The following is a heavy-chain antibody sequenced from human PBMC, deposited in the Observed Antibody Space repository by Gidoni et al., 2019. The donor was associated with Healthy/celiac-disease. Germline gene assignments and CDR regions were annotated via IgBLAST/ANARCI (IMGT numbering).Heavy chain of an antibody. CDR3: ARNPYSYGLYEVPDY. D-gene: IGHD5-18*01. CDR2: ISSSSSTI. V-gene: IGHV3-48*02. J-gene: IGHJ4*02. CDR1: GFTFRSDS. Sequence: EVQLVQAGGGLVQPGGSLRLSCAASGFTFRSDSMNWVRQAPGKGLEWVSYISSSSSTINYADSVKGRFTISRDNAKNSLYLQMNSLRDEDTAVYDCARNPYSYGLYEVPDYWGQGNLVTVSS.